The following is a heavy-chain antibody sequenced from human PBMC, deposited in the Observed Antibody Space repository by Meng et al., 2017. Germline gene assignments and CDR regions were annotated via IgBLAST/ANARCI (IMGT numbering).Heavy chain of an antibody. J-gene: IGHJ4*02. CDR2: IYTSGST. CDR1: GGSISSGSYY. CDR3: AREVGYGDFPFDY. Sequence: QGQLQKSGPGLVNPSQTLSLTCTVSGGSISSGSYYWSWIRQPAGKGLAWIGRIYTSGSTNYNPSLKSRVTISVDTSKNQFSLKLSSVTAADTAVYYCAREVGYGDFPFDYWGQGTLVTVSS. V-gene: IGHV4-61*02. D-gene: IGHD4-17*01.